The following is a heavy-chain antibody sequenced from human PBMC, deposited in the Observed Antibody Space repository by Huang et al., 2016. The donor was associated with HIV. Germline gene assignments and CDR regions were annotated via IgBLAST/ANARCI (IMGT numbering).Heavy chain of an antibody. CDR2: ISGNSGSI. Sequence: EVQLVVSGGGLVQPGRSLRLSCAASGFTFDDYAMHWVRQAPGKGLEWVSGISGNSGSIGYADSVKGRFTISRDNAKNSLYLQMNSLRAEDMALYYCAKGVEMATIFDAFDIWGQGTMVTVSS. CDR3: AKGVEMATIFDAFDI. V-gene: IGHV3-9*03. CDR1: GFTFDDYA. D-gene: IGHD5-12*01. J-gene: IGHJ3*02.